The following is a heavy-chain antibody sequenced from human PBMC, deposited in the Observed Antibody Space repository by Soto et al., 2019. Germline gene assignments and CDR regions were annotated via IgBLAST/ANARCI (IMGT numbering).Heavy chain of an antibody. J-gene: IGHJ4*02. V-gene: IGHV3-48*01. CDR1: GFTFSNYH. CDR3: AKGLMVRGAIFDS. CDR2: ISASGSTV. Sequence: GGSLRLSCAASGFTFSNYHMNWVRQVPGKGLEWVSYISASGSTVYYADSVKGRFTISRDNARNSLYLQMNSLRVEDTAVYYCAKGLMVRGAIFDSWGQGTLVTVSS. D-gene: IGHD3-10*01.